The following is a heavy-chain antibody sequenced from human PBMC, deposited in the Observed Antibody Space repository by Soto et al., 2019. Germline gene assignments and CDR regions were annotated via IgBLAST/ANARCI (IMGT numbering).Heavy chain of an antibody. V-gene: IGHV3-48*03. J-gene: IGHJ4*02. D-gene: IGHD6-13*01. CDR2: ISSSGSTI. CDR3: ARTHSSSWYYFDY. Sequence: EVQLVESGGGLVQPGGSLRLSCAASGFTFSSYEMNWVRQAPGKGLEWVSYISSSGSTIYYADSVKGRFTISRDNAKNSLYLQMNSLRAEDTAVYYCARTHSSSWYYFDYWGQGTLATVSS. CDR1: GFTFSSYE.